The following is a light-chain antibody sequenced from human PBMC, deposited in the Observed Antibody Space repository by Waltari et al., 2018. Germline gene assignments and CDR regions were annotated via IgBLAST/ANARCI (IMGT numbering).Light chain of an antibody. Sequence: DIQMTQSPSALSASIGDRVTISCRASQNIHTWLAWYQVKPGRAPKVLIYKASDLQIGVPSRCSGSGAGTEFTLIINSLQPDDFATYYCQQYNSGWSFGQGTKVEVK. J-gene: IGKJ1*01. CDR2: KAS. V-gene: IGKV1-5*03. CDR3: QQYNSGWS. CDR1: QNIHTW.